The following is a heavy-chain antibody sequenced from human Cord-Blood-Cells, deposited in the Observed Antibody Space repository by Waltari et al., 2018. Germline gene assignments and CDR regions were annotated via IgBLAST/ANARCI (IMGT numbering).Heavy chain of an antibody. CDR3: VAAAGRDAVYI. Sequence: EVQLVESGGGLVQPGGSLRLSCAASGFTFSIYWMSWVRQAPGKGREWVANRKQEGREKYCVDYVKGRFTSSRDNAKNSLYLQMNSLRAEDTAVYYCVAAAGRDAVYIWGQGTMVTVSS. D-gene: IGHD6-13*01. J-gene: IGHJ3*02. V-gene: IGHV3-7*01. CDR2: RKQEGREK. CDR1: GFTFSIYW.